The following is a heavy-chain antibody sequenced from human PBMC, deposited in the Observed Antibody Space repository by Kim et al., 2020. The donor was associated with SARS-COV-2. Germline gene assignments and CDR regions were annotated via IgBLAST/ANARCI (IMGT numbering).Heavy chain of an antibody. CDR3: ARDLCTNGVCYRIYAFDI. J-gene: IGHJ3*02. CDR2: INPSGGST. Sequence: ASVKVSCKASGYTFTSYYMHWVRQAPGQGLEWMGIINPSGGSTSYAQKFQGRVTMTRDTSTSTVYMELSSLRSEDTAVYYCARDLCTNGVCYRIYAFDIWGQGTMLTVSS. D-gene: IGHD2-8*01. V-gene: IGHV1-46*01. CDR1: GYTFTSYY.